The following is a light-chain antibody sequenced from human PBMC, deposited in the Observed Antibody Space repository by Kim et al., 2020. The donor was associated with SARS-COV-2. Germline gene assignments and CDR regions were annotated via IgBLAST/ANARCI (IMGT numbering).Light chain of an antibody. V-gene: IGKV1-5*01. CDR2: DAS. Sequence: DIQMTQSPPTLSASVGDRVNITCRASQSISSRLAWYQLKPGKAPKLVIYDASSLQSGVPSRFSGSGSGTEFTLTISSLQPDDFATYYCQHYNSYPWTFGQGTKVDIK. CDR1: QSISSR. CDR3: QHYNSYPWT. J-gene: IGKJ1*01.